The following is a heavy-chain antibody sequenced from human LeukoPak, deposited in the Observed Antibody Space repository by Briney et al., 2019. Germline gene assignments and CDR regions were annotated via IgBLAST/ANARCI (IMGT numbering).Heavy chain of an antibody. CDR3: ARDVAAAGVEYFQH. Sequence: GRSLRLSCAASGFTFSTYGMHWVRQAPGKGLEWVAVISYDGSNKYYADSVKGRFTISRDNSKNTLYLQMNSLRAEDTAVYYCARDVAAAGVEYFQHWGQGTLVTVSS. V-gene: IGHV3-30*03. J-gene: IGHJ1*01. D-gene: IGHD6-13*01. CDR1: GFTFSTYG. CDR2: ISYDGSNK.